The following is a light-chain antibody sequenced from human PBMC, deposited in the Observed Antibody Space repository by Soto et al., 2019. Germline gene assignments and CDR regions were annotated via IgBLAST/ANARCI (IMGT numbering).Light chain of an antibody. Sequence: QSVLTQPASVSGSPGQSITISCTGTSSDVGGYNYVSWYQQHPGKAPKLMLYEVSNRPSGISNRFSGSKSGNTASLTISGLQAEDEAGYYCSSYTSSSTLCVFGTGTKLTVL. J-gene: IGLJ1*01. CDR1: SSDVGGYNY. V-gene: IGLV2-14*01. CDR2: EVS. CDR3: SSYTSSSTLCV.